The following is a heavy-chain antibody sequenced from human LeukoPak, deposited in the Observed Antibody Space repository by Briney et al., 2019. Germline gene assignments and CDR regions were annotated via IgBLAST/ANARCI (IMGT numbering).Heavy chain of an antibody. CDR3: TREESSGNDGYFQH. CDR1: GYTFTSYY. D-gene: IGHD6-25*01. CDR2: INPTGDRT. V-gene: IGHV1-46*03. Sequence: ASVKVSCKASGYTFTSYYMHWVRQAPGQGLEWMGLINPTGDRTSHAQQFQGRVTMTRNTPTSTVYMELSSLRSEDTAVYYCTREESSGNDGYFQHWGRGTLATVSS. J-gene: IGHJ1*01.